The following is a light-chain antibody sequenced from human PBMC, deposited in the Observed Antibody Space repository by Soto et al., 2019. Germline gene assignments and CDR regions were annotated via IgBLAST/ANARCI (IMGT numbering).Light chain of an antibody. CDR3: QHYGMYT. Sequence: EILMTQSPATLSVSPGERATLFCRASQSVTTNLAWYQQKPGQAPRLLIYDASTRATGIPARFSGSGFGTEFTLTISSLQSGDFAVYYCQHYGMYTFGQGTKLEIK. J-gene: IGKJ2*01. V-gene: IGKV3-15*01. CDR1: QSVTTN. CDR2: DAS.